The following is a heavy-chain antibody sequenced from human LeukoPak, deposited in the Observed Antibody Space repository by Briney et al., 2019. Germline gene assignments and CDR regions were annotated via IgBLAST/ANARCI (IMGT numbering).Heavy chain of an antibody. V-gene: IGHV1-69*05. CDR1: GGTFSSYA. J-gene: IGHJ4*02. D-gene: IGHD2-15*01. CDR2: IVPIFGTA. CDR3: ASTTHYCSGGSCYSGYFDY. Sequence: SVKVSCKASGGTFSSYAISWVRQAPGQGLEWMGGIVPIFGTANYAQKLQGRVTMTTDTSTSTAYMELRSLRSDDTAVYYCASTTHYCSGGSCYSGYFDYWGQGTLVTVSS.